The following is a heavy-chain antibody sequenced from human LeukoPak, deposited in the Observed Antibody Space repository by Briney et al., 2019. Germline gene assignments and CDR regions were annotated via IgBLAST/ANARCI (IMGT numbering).Heavy chain of an antibody. V-gene: IGHV3-64D*09. CDR2: ISNGGST. J-gene: IGHJ4*02. D-gene: IGHD3-22*01. Sequence: GGSPRLSCSASGFTFSSYAMHWVRQAPGKGLEYVSAISNGGSTYYADSVKGRFTISRDNSKNTLYLQMSSLRAEDTAVYYCVKDAGQDYYDSSGRDYWGQGTLVTVSS. CDR3: VKDAGQDYYDSSGRDY. CDR1: GFTFSSYA.